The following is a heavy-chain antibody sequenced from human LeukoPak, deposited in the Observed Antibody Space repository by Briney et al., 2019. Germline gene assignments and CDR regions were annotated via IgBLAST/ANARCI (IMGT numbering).Heavy chain of an antibody. CDR1: GYTFTSYD. CDR3: ARGRRDGYIPDDY. V-gene: IGHV1-8*03. CDR2: MNPNSGNT. Sequence: GASVKVSCKASGYTFTSYDINWVRQATGQGLEWMGWMNPNSGNTGCAQKFQGRVTITRNTSISTAYMELSSLRSGDTAVYYCARGRRDGYIPDDYWGQGTLVTVSS. J-gene: IGHJ4*02. D-gene: IGHD5-24*01.